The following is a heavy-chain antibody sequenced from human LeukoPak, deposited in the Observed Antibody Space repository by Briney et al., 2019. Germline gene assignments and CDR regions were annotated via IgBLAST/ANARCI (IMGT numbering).Heavy chain of an antibody. CDR3: ARFTLRYSSRYFDY. D-gene: IGHD6-13*01. V-gene: IGHV4-34*01. CDR1: GGSFSGYY. Sequence: SETLSLTCAVYGGSFSGYYWSWIRQPPGKGLEWIGEINHSGSTNQNPSLKSRVTISVDTSKKQFSLKLSSVTAADTAVYYCARFTLRYSSRYFDYRGQGTLVTVSS. J-gene: IGHJ4*02. CDR2: INHSGST.